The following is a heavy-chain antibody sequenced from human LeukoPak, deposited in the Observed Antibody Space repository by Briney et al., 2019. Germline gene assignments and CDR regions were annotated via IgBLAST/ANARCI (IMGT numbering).Heavy chain of an antibody. J-gene: IGHJ5*02. D-gene: IGHD3-10*01. CDR3: ARGGYYGSGNDFRFDP. Sequence: PSETLSLTCTVSGDSISSYYCSWIRQPPGKGLEWIGYIYYSGSTNYNPSLKSRVTISVDTSKSQFSLKLSSVTAADTAIYYCARGGYYGSGNDFRFDPWGQGTLVTVSS. CDR1: GDSISSYY. CDR2: IYYSGST. V-gene: IGHV4-59*01.